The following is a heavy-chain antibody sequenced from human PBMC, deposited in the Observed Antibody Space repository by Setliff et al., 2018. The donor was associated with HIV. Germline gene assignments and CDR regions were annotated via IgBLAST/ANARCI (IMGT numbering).Heavy chain of an antibody. J-gene: IGHJ4*02. CDR1: GDSISSSSYY. CDR2: IYYSGST. V-gene: IGHV4-39*01. CDR3: ASLPPLYDSSGYYFDY. D-gene: IGHD3-22*01. Sequence: PSETLSLTCSVSGDSISSSSYYWGWIRQPPGKGLEWIGSIYYSGSTYYNPSLNSRVTISVGASKNQFSLKLSSVTAADTAVYYCASLPPLYDSSGYYFDYWGQGTLVTVSS.